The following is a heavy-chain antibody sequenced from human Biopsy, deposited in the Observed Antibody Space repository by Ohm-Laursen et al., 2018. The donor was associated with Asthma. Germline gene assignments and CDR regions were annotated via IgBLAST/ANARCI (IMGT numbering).Heavy chain of an antibody. J-gene: IGHJ4*02. CDR1: RFTYE. CDR2: ISYDGSSI. CDR3: SRGDSSNWSHYYFDY. V-gene: IGHV3-30-3*01. Sequence: SLRLSCAASRFTYEMHWVRQAPGKGLEWVAVISYDGSSIYYADSVKGRFTISRDNSKNTLSLQMNSLTAEDTAVYYCSRGDSSNWSHYYFDYWGQGTLVTVSS. D-gene: IGHD3-22*01.